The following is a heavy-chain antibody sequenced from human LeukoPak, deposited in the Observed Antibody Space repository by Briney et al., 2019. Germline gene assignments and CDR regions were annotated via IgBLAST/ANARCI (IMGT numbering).Heavy chain of an antibody. CDR2: MNPKSGNT. Sequence: ASVKVSCKASGYTFSSYDINWVRQATGQGLEWMGWMNPKSGNTGYAQKFQGRVTMTRNASISTAYMELSSLRSEDTAVYYCATSILLWFGELLQWGQGTLVTVSS. J-gene: IGHJ4*02. V-gene: IGHV1-8*01. D-gene: IGHD3-10*01. CDR1: GYTFSSYD. CDR3: ATSILLWFGELLQ.